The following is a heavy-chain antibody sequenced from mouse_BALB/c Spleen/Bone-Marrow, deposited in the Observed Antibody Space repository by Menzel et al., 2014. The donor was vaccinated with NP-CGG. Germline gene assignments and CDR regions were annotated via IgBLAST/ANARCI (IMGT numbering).Heavy chain of an antibody. Sequence: VQLQQSGAELVRPWALVKLSCKASGFNIKDYYMHWVKQRPEQGLEWIGWIDPENGNTIYDPKFQGKASITADTSSNSAYLQLSSLTSEDAAVYYCASYYGNSYDYFEYRGQGTPLTASS. J-gene: IGHJ2*01. V-gene: IGHV14-1*02. CDR2: IDPENGNT. CDR3: ASYYGNSYDYFEY. D-gene: IGHD1-1*01. CDR1: GFNIKDYY.